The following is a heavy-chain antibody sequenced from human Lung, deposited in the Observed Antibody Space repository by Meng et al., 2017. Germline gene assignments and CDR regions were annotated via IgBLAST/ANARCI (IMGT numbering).Heavy chain of an antibody. D-gene: IGHD2-15*01. V-gene: IGHV1-18*01. CDR2: ISGYNGNT. J-gene: IGHJ4*02. CDR3: ARAEEEYCSGGSCPNFDF. CDR1: GYIFTSYG. Sequence: QVQLVQSGGEVKKPGASVKVSCKASGYIFTSYGITWLRQAPGQGLEWIGWISGYNGNTNYAQKLQGRVTMTTDTSTSTAYMELRSLRSDDTAVYYCARAEEEYCSGGSCPNFDFWGQGTLVTVSS.